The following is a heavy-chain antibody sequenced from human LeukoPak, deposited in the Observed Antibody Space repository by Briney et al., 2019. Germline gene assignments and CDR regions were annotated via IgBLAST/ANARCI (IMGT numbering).Heavy chain of an antibody. Sequence: SETLSLTCTVSGGSISSSSYYWGWIRQPPGKGLEWIGSIYYSGSTYYNPSLKSRVTISVDTSKNQFSLKLSSVTAADTAVYYCARHIGPDWRQLVRGGVCYFDYWGQGTLVTVSS. CDR2: IYYSGST. D-gene: IGHD6-13*01. CDR1: GGSISSSSYY. CDR3: ARHIGPDWRQLVRGGVCYFDY. V-gene: IGHV4-39*01. J-gene: IGHJ4*02.